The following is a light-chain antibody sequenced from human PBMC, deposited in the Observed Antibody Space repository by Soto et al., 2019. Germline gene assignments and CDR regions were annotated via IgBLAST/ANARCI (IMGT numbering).Light chain of an antibody. CDR3: SSYTSSNTPYV. V-gene: IGLV2-14*01. Sequence: QSVLTQPASVSGSPGQSITISCTGSSSDVGAYNFVSWYQHHPGKAPQLILYEVTTRPSGVSSRFSGSKSGNTASLTISGLQADDEANYYCSSYTSSNTPYVFGTGTTV. CDR2: EVT. J-gene: IGLJ1*01. CDR1: SSDVGAYNF.